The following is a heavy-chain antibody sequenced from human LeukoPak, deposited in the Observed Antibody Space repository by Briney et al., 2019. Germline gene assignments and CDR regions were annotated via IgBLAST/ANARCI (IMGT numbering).Heavy chain of an antibody. V-gene: IGHV3-7*01. CDR2: IKQDGSEK. CDR1: GGSFSGYY. Sequence: ETLSLTCAVYGGSFSGYYWSWIRQPPGKGLEWVANIKQDGSEKYYVDSMKGRFTISRDNAKNLLYLQMNSLRAEDTAVYYCAMLYSDYWGQGTLVTVSS. CDR3: AMLYSDY. D-gene: IGHD2-21*01. J-gene: IGHJ4*02.